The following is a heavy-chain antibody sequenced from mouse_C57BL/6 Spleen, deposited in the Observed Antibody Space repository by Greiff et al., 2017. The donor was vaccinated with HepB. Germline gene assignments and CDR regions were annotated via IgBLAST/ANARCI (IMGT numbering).Heavy chain of an antibody. Sequence: VQLQQPGAELVKPGASVKLSCKASGYTFTSYWMQWVKQRPGQGLEWIGEIDPSDSYTNYNQKFKGKATLTVDTSSSTAYMQLSSLTSEDSAVYYCARTYSKGAWFAYWGQGTLVTVSA. V-gene: IGHV1-50*01. D-gene: IGHD2-5*01. CDR3: ARTYSKGAWFAY. CDR2: IDPSDSYT. CDR1: GYTFTSYW. J-gene: IGHJ3*01.